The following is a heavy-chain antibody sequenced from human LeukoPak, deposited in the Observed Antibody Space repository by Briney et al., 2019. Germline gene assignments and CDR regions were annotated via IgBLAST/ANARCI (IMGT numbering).Heavy chain of an antibody. CDR3: ARHIGGGIEDMDV. D-gene: IGHD3-16*02. CDR2: IYVTGT. V-gene: IGHV4-59*08. J-gene: IGHJ6*03. Sequence: SETLSLTCTVSGGSIGTYYWSWIRQSPGKGLEWIGYIYVTGTRYNPYLQSRVTISVNRSRNQFFLKMSSVTAADTAVYYCARHIGGGIEDMDVWGKGTKVIVSS. CDR1: GGSIGTYY.